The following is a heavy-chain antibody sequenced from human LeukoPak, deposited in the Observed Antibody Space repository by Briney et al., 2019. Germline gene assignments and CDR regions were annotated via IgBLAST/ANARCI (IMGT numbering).Heavy chain of an antibody. CDR1: GGSFSGYY. J-gene: IGHJ4*02. CDR3: ARHVILLGREDSSGYYTTPFDY. D-gene: IGHD3-22*01. V-gene: IGHV4-34*01. Sequence: SETLSLTCAVYGGSFSGYYWSWIRQPPGKGLEWIGEINHSGSTNYNPSLKSRVTISVDASKNQFSLKLSSVTAADTAVYYCARHVILLGREDSSGYYTTPFDYWGQGTLVTVSS. CDR2: INHSGST.